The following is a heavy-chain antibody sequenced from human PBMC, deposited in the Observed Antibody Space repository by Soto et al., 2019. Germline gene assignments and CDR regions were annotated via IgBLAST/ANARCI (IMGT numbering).Heavy chain of an antibody. CDR2: INHSGST. Sequence: TSETLSLTCAVYGGSFSGYYWTWIRQPPGTGLDWIGEINHSGSTNYNPSLKSRVTISVDTSKNQFSLKLSSVTAADTAVYYCARRSYLGFGELLTGSRAFESWGQGSLVTVSS. V-gene: IGHV4-34*01. D-gene: IGHD3-10*01. CDR3: ARRSYLGFGELLTGSRAFES. J-gene: IGHJ3*02. CDR1: GGSFSGYY.